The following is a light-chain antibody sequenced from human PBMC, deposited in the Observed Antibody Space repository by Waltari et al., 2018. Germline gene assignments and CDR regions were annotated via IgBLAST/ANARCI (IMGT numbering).Light chain of an antibody. CDR1: SGHRTYA. CDR3: QTWGTGIHWV. Sequence: QLMLTQSPSASAPLGASVELSCTLSSGHRTYAIAWHQHQPEKGPRFLMKVNSDGSHDKGDGIPDRFSGSSSGAERYLSISSLQSEDEADYYCQTWGTGIHWVFGGGTKLTVL. V-gene: IGLV4-69*01. CDR2: VNSDGSH. J-gene: IGLJ3*02.